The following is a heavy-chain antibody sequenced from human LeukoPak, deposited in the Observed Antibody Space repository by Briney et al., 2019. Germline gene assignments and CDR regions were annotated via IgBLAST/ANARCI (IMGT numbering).Heavy chain of an antibody. CDR3: ARAEYGDYFDY. CDR2: HSSCGSSS. V-gene: IGHV3-74*01. Sequence: GGSLRLSCAASGSTFSTYWMHWARHAPGKGLVWVSRHSSCGSSSDSVDSAKGRFHIPRDNAKNTLYLQRHTLRGEDTAVFHCARAEYGDYFDYCRQGTLVTVS. D-gene: IGHD4-17*01. CDR1: GSTFSTYW. J-gene: IGHJ4*02.